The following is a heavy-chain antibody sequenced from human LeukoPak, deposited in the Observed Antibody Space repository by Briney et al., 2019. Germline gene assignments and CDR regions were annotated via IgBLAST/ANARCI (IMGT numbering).Heavy chain of an antibody. CDR2: ISYDGSNK. Sequence: GGSLRLSCAASGFTFSSYAMHWVRQAPGKGLEWVAVISYDGSNKYYADSVKGRFTISRDNSENTLYLQMNSLRAEDTAMYYCARDSITMVRGVDTWGQGTLVTVSS. D-gene: IGHD3-10*01. J-gene: IGHJ5*02. V-gene: IGHV3-30-3*01. CDR3: ARDSITMVRGVDT. CDR1: GFTFSSYA.